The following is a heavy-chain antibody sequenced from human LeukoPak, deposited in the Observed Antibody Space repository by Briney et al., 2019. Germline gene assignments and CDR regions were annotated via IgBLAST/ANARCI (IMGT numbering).Heavy chain of an antibody. CDR3: ARYANRWSSGYHLDY. CDR1: GYTFTSYG. J-gene: IGHJ4*02. CDR2: ISAYNGNT. V-gene: IGHV1-18*01. D-gene: IGHD3-22*01. Sequence: ASVKVSCKASGYTFTSYGISWVRQAPGQGLEWMGWISAYNGNTNYAQKLQGRVTMTTDTSTSTAYMELRSLRSDDTAVYYCARYANRWSSGYHLDYWGQGILVTVSS.